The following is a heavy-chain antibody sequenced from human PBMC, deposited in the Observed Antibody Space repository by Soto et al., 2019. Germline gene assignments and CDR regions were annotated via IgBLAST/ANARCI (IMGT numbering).Heavy chain of an antibody. V-gene: IGHV3-53*02. D-gene: IGHD1-1*01. J-gene: IGHJ4*02. CDR3: ARELEGGSVDY. CDR2: IYSGGST. CDR1: GFTVSSNY. Sequence: EVQLVETGGGLIQPGGSLRLSCAASGFTVSSNYMSWVRQAPGKGLERVSVIYSGGSTYYADSVKGRFTISRDNSKNTLYLQMNSLRAEDTAVYYCARELEGGSVDYWGQGTLVTVSS.